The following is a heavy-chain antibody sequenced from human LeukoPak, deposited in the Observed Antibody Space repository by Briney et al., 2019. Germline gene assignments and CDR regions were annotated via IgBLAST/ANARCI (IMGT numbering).Heavy chain of an antibody. V-gene: IGHV3-53*05. D-gene: IGHD6-13*01. CDR1: GFTVSSNY. Sequence: GGSLRLSCAASGFTVSSNYISWVRQAPGKGLEWVSVIYSGDSTYYAESVKGRFSISRDNSKNTLYLQMSSLRAEDTAVYYCVKGRYSNSWYSSDYWGQGTLVTVSS. CDR3: VKGRYSNSWYSSDY. CDR2: IYSGDST. J-gene: IGHJ4*02.